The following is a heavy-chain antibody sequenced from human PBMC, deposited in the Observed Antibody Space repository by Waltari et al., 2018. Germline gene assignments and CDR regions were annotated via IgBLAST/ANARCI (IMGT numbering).Heavy chain of an antibody. D-gene: IGHD3-22*01. J-gene: IGHJ4*02. Sequence: EVQLVESGGGLVQPGGSLRLSCAASGFTFSSHWMYWVRQTPGKGLVWVSGMNSDGSSTSYADSVKGRVTMSRDNAKNTLYLQMNSLRAEDTAVYYCVRDSSGTYWGQGTQVTVSS. CDR1: GFTFSSHW. V-gene: IGHV3-74*01. CDR2: MNSDGSST. CDR3: VRDSSGTY.